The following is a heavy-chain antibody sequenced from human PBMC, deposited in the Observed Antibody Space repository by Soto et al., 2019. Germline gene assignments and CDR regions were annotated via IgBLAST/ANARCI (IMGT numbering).Heavy chain of an antibody. CDR2: INHSGST. V-gene: IGHV4-34*01. Sequence: SETLSLTCAVYGGSFSGYYWSWIRQPPGKGLEWIGEINHSGSTNYNPSLKSRVTISVDTSKNQFSLKLSSVTAADTAVYYCGRGLRYYDFWSGSVGYMDIWGKGTTVTVSS. D-gene: IGHD3-3*01. CDR3: GRGLRYYDFWSGSVGYMDI. J-gene: IGHJ6*03. CDR1: GGSFSGYY.